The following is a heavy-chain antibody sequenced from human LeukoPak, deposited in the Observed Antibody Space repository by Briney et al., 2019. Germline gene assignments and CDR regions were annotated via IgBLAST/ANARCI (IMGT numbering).Heavy chain of an antibody. CDR2: ISSSGTTT. D-gene: IGHD4-11*01. J-gene: IGHJ6*02. V-gene: IGHV3-11*01. CDR3: AREKKSYTLY. Sequence: PGGFLRLSCAASGFTFSDYYMSWTRQAPGEGREWVSYISSSGTTTYYADSVKGRFTSSSDNAKNSLYLQMNSLRAEDTAVYYCAREKKSYTLYWGQGTTVTVSS. CDR1: GFTFSDYY.